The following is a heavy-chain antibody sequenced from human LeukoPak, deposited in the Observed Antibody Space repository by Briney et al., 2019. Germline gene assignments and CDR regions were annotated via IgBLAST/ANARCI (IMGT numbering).Heavy chain of an antibody. Sequence: SETLSLTCTVSGGSTSSSNYYWGWIRQPPGKGLEWIGGIHYSGNTYYDPSLKSRVTISVDTSKNQFSLKLSSVTAADTAVYYCARLGAGPTYYDFWSGYSSFYFDYWGQGTLVTVSS. J-gene: IGHJ4*02. V-gene: IGHV4-39*01. CDR2: IHYSGNT. CDR1: GGSTSSSNYY. CDR3: ARLGAGPTYYDFWSGYSSFYFDY. D-gene: IGHD3-3*01.